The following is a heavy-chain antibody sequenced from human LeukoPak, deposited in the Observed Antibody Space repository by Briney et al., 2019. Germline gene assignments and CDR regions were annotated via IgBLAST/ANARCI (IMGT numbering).Heavy chain of an antibody. J-gene: IGHJ4*02. CDR1: GFSLTTYG. CDR2: IWYDGSRK. Sequence: GGSPRLSCAASGFSLTTYGTHWLRQAPGKGLEWVAVIWYDGSRKFYGASVKGRFTVSRDTFENTMYLQMNSLRVEDTAVYYCARDGGSGIDYWGQGTLVTVSS. V-gene: IGHV3-33*01. D-gene: IGHD3-10*01. CDR3: ARDGGSGIDY.